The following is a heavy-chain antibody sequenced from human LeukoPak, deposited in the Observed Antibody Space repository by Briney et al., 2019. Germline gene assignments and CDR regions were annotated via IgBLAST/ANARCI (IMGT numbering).Heavy chain of an antibody. Sequence: SETLSLTCTVSGGSISSSNYYWGWIRQPPGKGLEWIGSIYYSGSTYYNPSLKSRVTISVDTSKNQFSLKLSSVTAADTAVYYCARHGGKGDRPLRALRDWGQGTLVTVSS. D-gene: IGHD3-16*01. V-gene: IGHV4-39*01. CDR3: ARHGGKGDRPLRALRD. CDR1: GGSISSSNYY. CDR2: IYYSGST. J-gene: IGHJ4*02.